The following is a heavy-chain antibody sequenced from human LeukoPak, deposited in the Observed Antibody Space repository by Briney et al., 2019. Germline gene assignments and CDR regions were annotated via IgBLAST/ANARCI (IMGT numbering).Heavy chain of an antibody. Sequence: GGSLRLSCAASGFTFSSYWMHWVRQAPGKGLEWVSHISGSSGYTNYADSVEGRITISRDNAKNSLYLQMNSLRDEDTAFYYCARCGGRTRGFDYWGQGTLVT. J-gene: IGHJ4*02. D-gene: IGHD3-16*01. CDR3: ARCGGRTRGFDY. V-gene: IGHV3-11*03. CDR2: ISGSSGYT. CDR1: GFTFSSYW.